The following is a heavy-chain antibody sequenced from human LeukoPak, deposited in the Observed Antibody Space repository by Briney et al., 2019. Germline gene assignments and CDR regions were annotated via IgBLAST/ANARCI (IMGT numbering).Heavy chain of an antibody. Sequence: GSLRLSCAASGFTFSSYGMHWVRQAPGKGLEWVAFIRYDGSNKYYADSVKGRFTISRDNSKNTLYLQMNSLRAEDTAVYYCAKTPDVDIVATPGDYWGQGTLVTVSS. V-gene: IGHV3-30*02. D-gene: IGHD5-12*01. J-gene: IGHJ4*02. CDR3: AKTPDVDIVATPGDY. CDR1: GFTFSSYG. CDR2: IRYDGSNK.